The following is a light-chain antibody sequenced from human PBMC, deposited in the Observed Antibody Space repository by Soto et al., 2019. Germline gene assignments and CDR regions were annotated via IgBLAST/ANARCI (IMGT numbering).Light chain of an antibody. Sequence: QSVLTQPPSVSGAPGKRVTISCTGSSSNIGAGYDVHWYQQLPGTAPKLLIYGNSNRLSGVPDRFSGSKSGTSASLAITGLQAEDEADYYCQSYDSSLSGYVFGTGTKLTVL. CDR3: QSYDSSLSGYV. CDR1: SSNIGAGYD. V-gene: IGLV1-40*01. CDR2: GNS. J-gene: IGLJ1*01.